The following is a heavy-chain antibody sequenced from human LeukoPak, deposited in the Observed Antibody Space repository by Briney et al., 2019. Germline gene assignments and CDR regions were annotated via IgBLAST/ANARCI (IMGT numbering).Heavy chain of an antibody. Sequence: GESLRLSCAASGFTFSSYAMSWVRQAPGKGLEWVLAISGSGGSTYYVDSVKGRFTISRDNSKNTPYLQMNSLRAEDTAVYYCAKGNTVLDYWGQGTLVTVSS. CDR1: GFTFSSYA. CDR2: ISGSGGST. D-gene: IGHD4-17*01. V-gene: IGHV3-23*01. CDR3: AKGNTVLDY. J-gene: IGHJ4*02.